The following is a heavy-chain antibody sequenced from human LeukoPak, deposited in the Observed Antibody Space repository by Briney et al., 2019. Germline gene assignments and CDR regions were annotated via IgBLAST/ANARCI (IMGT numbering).Heavy chain of an antibody. CDR3: ARRHAPVSGSPMYYFDY. J-gene: IGHJ4*02. CDR2: IYYSGST. V-gene: IGHV4-59*08. D-gene: IGHD3-10*01. CDR1: GGSISSYY. Sequence: PSETLSLTCTVSGGSISSYYWSWIRQPPGKGLEWIGYIYYSGSTNYNPSLKSRVTISVDTSKNQFSLKLSSVTAADTAVYYCARRHAPVSGSPMYYFDYWGQGTLVTVSS.